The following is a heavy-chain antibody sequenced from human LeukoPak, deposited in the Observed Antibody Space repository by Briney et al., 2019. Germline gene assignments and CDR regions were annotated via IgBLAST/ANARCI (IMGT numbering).Heavy chain of an antibody. D-gene: IGHD3-3*01. CDR3: AGGLFGSGYYFDY. V-gene: IGHV3-7*01. Sequence: QPGGSLRLSCAASGFTFSSYWTSWVRQAPGKGLEWVANIKQDGSEKYYVDSVKGRFTISRDNAKNSLYLQMSSLRAEDTAVYYCAGGLFGSGYYFDYWGQGTLVTVSS. CDR2: IKQDGSEK. CDR1: GFTFSSYW. J-gene: IGHJ4*02.